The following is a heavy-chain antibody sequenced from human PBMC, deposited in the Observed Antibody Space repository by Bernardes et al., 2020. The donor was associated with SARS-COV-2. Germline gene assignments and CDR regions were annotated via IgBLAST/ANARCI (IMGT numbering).Heavy chain of an antibody. CDR3: AKDITYYDILTGYIKGYYYYGMDV. CDR2: ISYDGSNK. V-gene: IGHV3-30*18. J-gene: IGHJ6*02. CDR1: GFTFSSYG. Sequence: SLRLSCSASGFTFSSYGMHWVRQAPGKGLEWVAVISYDGSNKYYADSVKGRFTISRDNSKNTLYLQMNSLRAEDTAVYYCAKDITYYDILTGYIKGYYYYGMDVWGQGTTVTVSS. D-gene: IGHD3-9*01.